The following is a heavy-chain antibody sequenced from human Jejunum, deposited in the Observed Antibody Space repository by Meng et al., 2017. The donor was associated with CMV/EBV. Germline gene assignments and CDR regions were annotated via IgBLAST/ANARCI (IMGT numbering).Heavy chain of an antibody. Sequence: AMPWVRQAPGTGLGWVASVSRDSVNIGYADSVKGRFTISRDNAKNSLFLQMNSLKTEDTALYYCAKDLSTGTVRPSSYYYYGLDVWGQGTTVTVSS. CDR1: A. D-gene: IGHD1-7*01. J-gene: IGHJ6*02. CDR3: AKDLSTGTVRPSSYYYYGLDV. CDR2: VSRDSVNI. V-gene: IGHV3-9*01.